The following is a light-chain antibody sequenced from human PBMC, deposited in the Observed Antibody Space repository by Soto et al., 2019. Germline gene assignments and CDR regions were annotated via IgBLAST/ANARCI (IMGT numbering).Light chain of an antibody. CDR2: GNS. J-gene: IGLJ1*01. V-gene: IGLV1-40*01. Sequence: QSVLTQPPSVSGAPGQRVTIPCTGSSSNIGSFYDVHWYQQLPGTAPKLLIFGNSNRPSGVPDRFSGSKSGTSASLAITGLQAEDEADYYCQSYDSSLSAYVFGTGTKLTVL. CDR1: SSNIGSFYD. CDR3: QSYDSSLSAYV.